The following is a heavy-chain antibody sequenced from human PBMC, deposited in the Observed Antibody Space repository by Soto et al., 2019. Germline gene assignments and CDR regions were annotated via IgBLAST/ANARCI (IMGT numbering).Heavy chain of an antibody. D-gene: IGHD3-22*01. Sequence: SETLSLTCTVSGGSIRSSSYYWGWIRQPPGKGLEWIGSIYYSGSTYYNPSLKSRVTISVDTSKNQFSLKLSSVTAADTAVYYCARHRYYYDPLFYGMDVWGQGTTVTVSS. V-gene: IGHV4-39*01. J-gene: IGHJ6*02. CDR3: ARHRYYYDPLFYGMDV. CDR2: IYYSGST. CDR1: GGSIRSSSYY.